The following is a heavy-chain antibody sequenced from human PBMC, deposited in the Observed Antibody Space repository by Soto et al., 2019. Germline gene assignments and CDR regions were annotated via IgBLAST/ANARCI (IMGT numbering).Heavy chain of an antibody. V-gene: IGHV3-30-3*01. CDR1: GFTFSSYA. J-gene: IGHJ4*02. Sequence: GGSLRLSCAASGFTFSSYAMHWVRQAPGKGLEWVAVISYDGSNKYYADSVKGRFTISRDNSKNTLYLQMNSLRAEDTAVYYCARDDIAGSSLGSDYWGQGTLVTVSS. CDR3: ARDDIAGSSLGSDY. CDR2: ISYDGSNK. D-gene: IGHD6-13*01.